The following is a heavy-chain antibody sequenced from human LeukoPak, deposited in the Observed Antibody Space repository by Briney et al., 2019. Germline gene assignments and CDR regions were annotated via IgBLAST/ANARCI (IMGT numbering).Heavy chain of an antibody. CDR2: IYHDGST. V-gene: IGHV4-4*02. D-gene: IGHD1-1*01. Sequence: SGTLSLTCAVSVGSISSSNWWSWVRQPPGKGLEWIGEIYHDGSTNYNPSLKSRVTMSVDKSKNQFSLKLSSVTAADTAVYYCARASGVQLERPYDYWGQGTLVTVSS. CDR1: VGSISSSNW. J-gene: IGHJ4*02. CDR3: ARASGVQLERPYDY.